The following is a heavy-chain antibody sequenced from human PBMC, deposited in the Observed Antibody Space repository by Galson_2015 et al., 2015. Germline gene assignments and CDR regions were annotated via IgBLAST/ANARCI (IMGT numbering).Heavy chain of an antibody. Sequence: SLRLSCAASGFTFSIYAMNWVRQAPGKGLEWVSLIGGGGSTTYYADTVKGRFTNSRDNSKNTLYLQMNSLRAEDTAVYYCAKDRRSPTYSSSWYSGNLLYYYYGMDVWGQGTTVTVSS. CDR1: GFTFSIYA. J-gene: IGHJ6*02. D-gene: IGHD6-13*01. V-gene: IGHV3-23*01. CDR3: AKDRRSPTYSSSWYSGNLLYYYYGMDV. CDR2: IGGGGSTT.